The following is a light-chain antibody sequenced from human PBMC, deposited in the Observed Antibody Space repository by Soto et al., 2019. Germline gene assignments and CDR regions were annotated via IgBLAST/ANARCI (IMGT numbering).Light chain of an antibody. V-gene: IGKV3-20*01. CDR3: QKSYSTPWK. Sequence: EIVLTQSPVTLSLSPGEIATLSCRASQSVSSSYLAWYQQKPGQAPRLLIYGASTRAAGIPDRFSGSGSGTDFTLTVSSLQPEDFATYYCQKSYSTPWKFGQGTKVDIK. J-gene: IGKJ1*01. CDR2: GAS. CDR1: QSVSSSY.